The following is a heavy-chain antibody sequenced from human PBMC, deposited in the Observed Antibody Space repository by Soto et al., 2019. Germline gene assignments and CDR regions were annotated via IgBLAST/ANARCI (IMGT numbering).Heavy chain of an antibody. J-gene: IGHJ3*02. D-gene: IGHD3-9*01. CDR3: ARGAAYDILTGYYSGAFDI. CDR2: IGTAGDT. V-gene: IGHV3-13*01. CDR1: GFTFSGYA. Sequence: EVQLVESGGGLVQPGGSLRLSCAASGFTFSGYAMPGVRQAPGKGLDWFSAIGTAGDTYYPGSVKGRFTISRENAKNSLYLQMNSLRAGDTAVYYCARGAAYDILTGYYSGAFDIWGQGTMVTVSS.